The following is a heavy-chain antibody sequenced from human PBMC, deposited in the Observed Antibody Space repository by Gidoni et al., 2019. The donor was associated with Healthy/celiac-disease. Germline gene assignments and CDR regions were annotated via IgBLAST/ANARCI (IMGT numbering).Heavy chain of an antibody. Sequence: EVQLLESGGGFVQPGGSLRLSCAASCFTFSSDAMSWVRQAPAKGLEWVSASSGRGGSTYYADSVKGRFTISRDNSKNTLYLQMNSLRAEDTAVYYCAKDLTALFGSGDYYYWGQGTLVTVSS. CDR1: CFTFSSDA. CDR2: SSGRGGST. D-gene: IGHD4-17*01. J-gene: IGHJ4*02. CDR3: AKDLTALFGSGDYYY. V-gene: IGHV3-23*01.